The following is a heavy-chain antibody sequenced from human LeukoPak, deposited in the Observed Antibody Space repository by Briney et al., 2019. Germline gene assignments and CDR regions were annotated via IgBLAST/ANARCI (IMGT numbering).Heavy chain of an antibody. CDR2: ISGSGGST. Sequence: GGSLRLSCAASGFTFSSYAMSWVRQAPGKGLEWVSAISGSGGSTYYADSVKGRFTISRDNSKNTLYLQMNSLRAEDTAVYYCAKDLLRYFDWSSPILTQWGQGTLVTVSS. CDR1: GFTFSSYA. J-gene: IGHJ4*02. D-gene: IGHD3-9*01. CDR3: AKDLLRYFDWSSPILTQ. V-gene: IGHV3-23*01.